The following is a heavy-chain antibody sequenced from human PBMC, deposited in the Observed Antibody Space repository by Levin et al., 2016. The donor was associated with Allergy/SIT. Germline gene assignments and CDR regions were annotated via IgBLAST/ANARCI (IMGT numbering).Heavy chain of an antibody. CDR1: GGSISSYY. Sequence: CTVSGGSISSYYWSWIRQPPGKGLEWIGYIYYSGSTNYNPSLKSRVTISVDTSKNQFSLKLSSVTTADTAVYYCARVHRYDFWSKMDVWGKGTTVTVSS. J-gene: IGHJ6*04. V-gene: IGHV4-59*01. CDR3: ARVHRYDFWSKMDV. D-gene: IGHD3-3*01. CDR2: IYYSGST.